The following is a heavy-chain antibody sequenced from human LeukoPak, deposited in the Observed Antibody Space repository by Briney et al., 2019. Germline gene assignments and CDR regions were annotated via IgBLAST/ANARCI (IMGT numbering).Heavy chain of an antibody. D-gene: IGHD1-26*01. Sequence: GGSLRLSCAASGFTFGPYTMNWVRQAPGKGLEWVSYISSSSDTIYYADSVKGRFTISRDNAKNSLYLQMDSLRVVDTAVYYCASGMRVGPNIWGQGTLVTVSS. CDR3: ASGMRVGPNI. V-gene: IGHV3-48*04. J-gene: IGHJ4*02. CDR1: GFTFGPYT. CDR2: ISSSSDTI.